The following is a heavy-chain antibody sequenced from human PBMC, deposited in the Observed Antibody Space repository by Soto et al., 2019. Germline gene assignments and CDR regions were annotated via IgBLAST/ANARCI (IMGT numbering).Heavy chain of an antibody. J-gene: IGHJ3*02. D-gene: IGHD3-22*01. CDR2: IYYSGST. Sequence: PSETLSLTCTVSGGSISSYYWSWIRQPPGKGLEWIGYIYYSGSTNYNPSLKSRVTISVDTSKNQFSLKLSSVTAADTAVYYCARRETYYYDSSGAFDIWGQGTMVTV. CDR1: GGSISSYY. V-gene: IGHV4-59*08. CDR3: ARRETYYYDSSGAFDI.